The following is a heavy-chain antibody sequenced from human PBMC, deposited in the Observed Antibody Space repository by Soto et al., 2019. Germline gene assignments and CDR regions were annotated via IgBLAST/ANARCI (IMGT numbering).Heavy chain of an antibody. CDR3: ARDLILGYCSGGSCYSSDDAFDI. V-gene: IGHV1-69*01. CDR2: IIPIFGTA. Sequence: QVQLVQSGAEVKKPGSSVKVSCKASGGTFSSYAISWVRQAPGQGLEWMGGIIPIFGTANYAQKFQGRVTITAAESTSTAYMELSSLRSEDTAVYYCARDLILGYCSGGSCYSSDDAFDIWGQGTMVTVSS. CDR1: GGTFSSYA. D-gene: IGHD2-15*01. J-gene: IGHJ3*02.